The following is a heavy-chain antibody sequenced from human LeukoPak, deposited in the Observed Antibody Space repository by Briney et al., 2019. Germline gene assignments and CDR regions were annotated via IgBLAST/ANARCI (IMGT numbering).Heavy chain of an antibody. Sequence: PGGSLRLSCAASGFTFDDYGMSWARHVPGKGLEWVSGINWNGGSTGYADSVKGRFTISRDNAKNSLYLQMNSLRAEDTAFYYCAREGYCSTTSCAYAMDVWGQGTTVTVSS. V-gene: IGHV3-20*04. CDR1: GFTFDDYG. D-gene: IGHD2-2*01. J-gene: IGHJ6*02. CDR2: INWNGGST. CDR3: AREGYCSTTSCAYAMDV.